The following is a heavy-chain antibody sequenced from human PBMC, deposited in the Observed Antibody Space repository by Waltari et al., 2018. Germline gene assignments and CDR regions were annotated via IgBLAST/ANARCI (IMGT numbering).Heavy chain of an antibody. D-gene: IGHD4-17*01. J-gene: IGHJ2*01. CDR1: GFMFSKYW. V-gene: IGHV3-72*01. CDR2: IKNKDDGGTA. CDR3: ARWFFGSDYSYWYFDL. Sequence: QLVESGGGLVQPGGSLRLSCAASGFMFSKYWMTWVRQAPGKGLEWLGYIKNKDDGGTASYAESFKGRVTISRDDSQNLMFLEMNRLKTEDTAVIFCARWFFGSDYSYWYFDLWGPGTPIIVSS.